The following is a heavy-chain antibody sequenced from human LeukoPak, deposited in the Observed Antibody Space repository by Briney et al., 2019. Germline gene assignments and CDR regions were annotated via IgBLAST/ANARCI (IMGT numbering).Heavy chain of an antibody. J-gene: IGHJ4*02. CDR3: ARLYYDSSGYYSDY. Sequence: ASVKVSCRASGYTFTSYGISWVRQAPGQGLEWMGWISAYNGNTNYAQKFQGRVTMTRNTSISTAYMGLSSLRSEDTAVYYCARLYYDSSGYYSDYWGQGTLVTVSS. CDR2: ISAYNGNT. CDR1: GYTFTSYG. V-gene: IGHV1-18*01. D-gene: IGHD3-22*01.